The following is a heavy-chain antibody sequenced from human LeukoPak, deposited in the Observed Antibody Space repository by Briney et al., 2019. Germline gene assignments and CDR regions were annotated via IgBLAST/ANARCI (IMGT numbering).Heavy chain of an antibody. Sequence: GGSLRLSCAASGFTFSSYAMHWVRQAPGKGLEWVALISYDESNTFYADSVKGRFTISRDNSKNTLYLQMNSLRVEDTAVYYCARDGGGDYVFSYYFDYWGQGTLVTVSS. CDR3: ARDGGGDYVFSYYFDY. CDR1: GFTFSSYA. J-gene: IGHJ4*02. D-gene: IGHD4-17*01. CDR2: ISYDESNT. V-gene: IGHV3-30*04.